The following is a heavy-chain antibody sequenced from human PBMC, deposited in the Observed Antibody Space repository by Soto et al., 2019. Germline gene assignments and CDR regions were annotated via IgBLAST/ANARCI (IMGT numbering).Heavy chain of an antibody. CDR3: ARQEEATNYYYYGMDV. J-gene: IGHJ6*02. V-gene: IGHV4-30-4*01. CDR2: IYYSGST. Sequence: VQLQESGPGLVKPSQTLSLTCTGSGGSISSGDYYWSWIRQPPGMGLAWIGYIYYSGSTYYNPSLKSRITIAVDTSKNQFSLKLSSVTAADTAVYYCARQEEATNYYYYGMDVWGQGTTVTVSS. CDR1: GGSISSGDYY. D-gene: IGHD1-26*01.